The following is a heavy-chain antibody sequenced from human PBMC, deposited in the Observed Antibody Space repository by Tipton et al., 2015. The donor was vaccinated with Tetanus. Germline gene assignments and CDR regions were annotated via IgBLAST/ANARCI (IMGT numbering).Heavy chain of an antibody. CDR1: RHNSRSYW. D-gene: IGHD6-6*01. Sequence: QLVQSGAEVKKPGESLKISCKASRHNSRSYWVSWVRQMPGKGLEWMGIIYPGDSDATYNPSFQGQVTISADKSISTAYLQWTSLEASDTAMYFCARLHLRTYASSSGYWGQGTLVTVSS. CDR3: ARLHLRTYASSSGY. V-gene: IGHV5-51*01. CDR2: IYPGDSDA. J-gene: IGHJ4*02.